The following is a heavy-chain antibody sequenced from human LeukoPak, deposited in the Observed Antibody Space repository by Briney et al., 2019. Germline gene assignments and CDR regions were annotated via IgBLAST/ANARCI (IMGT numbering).Heavy chain of an antibody. CDR3: AKVGGNYDFWSGYDDY. D-gene: IGHD3-3*01. CDR2: ISGSGGST. CDR1: GFTFSSYA. V-gene: IGHV3-23*01. J-gene: IGHJ4*02. Sequence: RGSLRLSCAASGFTFSSYAMSWVRQAPGKGLEWVSSISGSGGSTYYADSVKGRFTISRDNSKNTLYLQMNSLRAEDTAVYYCAKVGGNYDFWSGYDDYWGQGTLVTVSS.